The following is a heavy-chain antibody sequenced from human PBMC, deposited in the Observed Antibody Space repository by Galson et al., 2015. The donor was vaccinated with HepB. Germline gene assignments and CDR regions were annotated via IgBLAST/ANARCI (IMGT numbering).Heavy chain of an antibody. CDR1: GFTFSIYT. J-gene: IGHJ5*02. CDR2: ISGSSDSR. Sequence: LRLSCAASGFTFSIYTMNWVRRTPGKGLDWVSSISGSSDSRYYADSVKGRFTISRDNAKNSLYLQMNSLRPEDTAVYYCARDARWFDPWGQGTLVIVSS. CDR3: ARDARWFDP. V-gene: IGHV3-21*04.